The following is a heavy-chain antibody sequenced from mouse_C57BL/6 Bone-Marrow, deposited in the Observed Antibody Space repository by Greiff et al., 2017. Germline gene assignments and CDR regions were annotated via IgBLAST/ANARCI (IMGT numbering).Heavy chain of an antibody. J-gene: IGHJ1*03. V-gene: IGHV1-80*01. CDR1: GYAFSSYW. CDR2: IYPGDGDT. Sequence: QVQLQQSGAELVKPGASVKISCKASGYAFSSYWMNWVKQRPGKGLEWIGQIYPGDGDTNYTGTFKGKDTLTADKSSSTAYMQLSRLTSEDTAVYFCARRGREVGGGYFDVWGTGTTVTVSS. CDR3: ARRGREVGGGYFDV. D-gene: IGHD1-3*01.